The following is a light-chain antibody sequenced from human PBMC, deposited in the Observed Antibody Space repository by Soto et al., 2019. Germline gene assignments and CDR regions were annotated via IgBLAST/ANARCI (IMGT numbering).Light chain of an antibody. CDR2: YDS. CDR3: QVWDSSSDHAV. Sequence: SYELTQPPSVSVASRKTARITCGGNNIGSKSVHWYQQKPGKAPVLVIYYDSDRPSGIPERFSGSNSGNTATLTISRVEAGDEADYYCQVWDSSSDHAVFGGGTQLTVL. J-gene: IGLJ7*01. CDR1: NIGSKS. V-gene: IGLV3-21*04.